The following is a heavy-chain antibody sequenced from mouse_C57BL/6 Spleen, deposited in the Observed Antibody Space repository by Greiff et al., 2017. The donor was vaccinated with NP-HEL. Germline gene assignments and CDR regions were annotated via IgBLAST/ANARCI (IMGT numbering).Heavy chain of an antibody. D-gene: IGHD2-3*01. Sequence: VQLQQPGAELVKPGASVKLSCKASGYTFTSYWMHWVKQRPGRGLEWIGRVDPNSGGTKYNEKFKSKATLTVDKPSSTAYMQLSSLTSEDSAVYYCARSPIYDGYYLYAMDYWGQGTSVTVSS. CDR2: VDPNSGGT. CDR3: ARSPIYDGYYLYAMDY. CDR1: GYTFTSYW. V-gene: IGHV1-72*01. J-gene: IGHJ4*01.